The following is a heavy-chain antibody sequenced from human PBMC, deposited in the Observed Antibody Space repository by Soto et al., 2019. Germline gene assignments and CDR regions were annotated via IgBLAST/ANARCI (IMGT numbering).Heavy chain of an antibody. J-gene: IGHJ3*02. CDR1: GFTFSSYS. CDR2: ISSSSSTI. D-gene: IGHD4-17*01. CDR3: ARVDYGDYVGAFVI. V-gene: IGHV3-48*02. Sequence: HPGGSLRLSCAASGFTFSSYSMNWVRQAPGKGLEWVSYISSSSSTIYYADSVKGRFTISRDNAKNSLYLQMNSLRDEDTAVYYCARVDYGDYVGAFVIWGQGTMVTVS.